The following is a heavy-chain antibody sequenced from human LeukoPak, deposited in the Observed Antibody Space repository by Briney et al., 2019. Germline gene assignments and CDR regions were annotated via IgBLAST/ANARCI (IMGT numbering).Heavy chain of an antibody. D-gene: IGHD2-15*01. Sequence: PSETLSLTCTVSGYFISSGYYWGCIRQPPGKGLGWSGSIYHSGTTYYNPSLKSRVTISADTSKNQFTLKLSSATAADSAVYYCAALLTYCSGGSCPFDNWGQGTLVTVSS. J-gene: IGHJ4*02. V-gene: IGHV4-38-2*02. CDR3: AALLTYCSGGSCPFDN. CDR2: IYHSGTT. CDR1: GYFISSGYY.